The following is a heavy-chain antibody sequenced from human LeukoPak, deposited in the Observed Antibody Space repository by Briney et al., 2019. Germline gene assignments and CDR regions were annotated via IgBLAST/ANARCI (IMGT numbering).Heavy chain of an antibody. D-gene: IGHD1-26*01. CDR3: ARFKFGLGATRGGAFDI. J-gene: IGHJ3*02. CDR2: INPNSGGT. V-gene: IGHV1-2*02. Sequence: ASVKVSCKASGYTFTGYYMHWVRQAPGQGLEWMGWINPNSGGTNYAQKFQGRVTMTRDTSISTAYMELSRLRSDDTAVYYCARFKFGLGATRGGAFDIWGQGTMVTVSS. CDR1: GYTFTGYY.